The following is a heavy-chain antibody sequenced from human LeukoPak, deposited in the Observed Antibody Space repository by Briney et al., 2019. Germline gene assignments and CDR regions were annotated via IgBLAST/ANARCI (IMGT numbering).Heavy chain of an antibody. CDR2: IWYDGSNK. J-gene: IGHJ6*02. CDR3: ARDLPWQWLAQNYYCGMDV. CDR1: GFTFSSYG. V-gene: IGHV3-33*01. D-gene: IGHD6-19*01. Sequence: GGSLRLSCAASGFTFSSYGMHWVRQAPGKGLEWAAVIWYDGSNKYYSDSVKGRFTISRDNSKNTLYLQMNSLRAEDTAVYYCARDLPWQWLAQNYYCGMDVWGQGTTVTVSS.